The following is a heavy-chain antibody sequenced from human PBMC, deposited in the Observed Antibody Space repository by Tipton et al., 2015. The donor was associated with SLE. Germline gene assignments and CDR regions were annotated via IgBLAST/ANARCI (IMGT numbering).Heavy chain of an antibody. CDR3: AATVTIIFDY. CDR1: GVPISSGAYS. V-gene: IGHV4-30-2*01. Sequence: TLSLTCTVSGVPISSGAYSWSWIRQPPGKGLEWIGYIYQSGSTYYNPSLESRVTISVDKSKNQFSLKMTSVTAADTAVYYCAATVTIIFDYWGQGNLVTVSS. J-gene: IGHJ4*02. CDR2: IYQSGST. D-gene: IGHD4-17*01.